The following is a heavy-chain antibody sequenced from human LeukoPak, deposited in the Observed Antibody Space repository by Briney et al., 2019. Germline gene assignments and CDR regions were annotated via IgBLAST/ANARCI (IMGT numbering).Heavy chain of an antibody. CDR3: GRAWFGPRGAFDI. D-gene: IGHD3-10*01. J-gene: IGHJ3*02. CDR2: INSDGSST. V-gene: IGHV3-74*01. Sequence: GGSLRLSCAASGFTFSSYWMHWVRQAPGKGLVWVSRINSDGSSTSYADSVKGRFTISRDNSKNTLYLQMNSLRAEDTAVYYCGRAWFGPRGAFDIWGQGTMVTVSS. CDR1: GFTFSSYW.